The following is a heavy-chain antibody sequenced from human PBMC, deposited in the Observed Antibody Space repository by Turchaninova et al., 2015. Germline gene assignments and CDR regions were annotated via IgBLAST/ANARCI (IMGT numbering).Heavy chain of an antibody. CDR2: IFYSGST. D-gene: IGHD6-19*01. V-gene: IGHV4-59*01. CDR3: ARDGGRQWLGYYFDY. CDR1: GVSMSRSY. Sequence: QVQLQESGPGLVTPSETLTLSCTVSGVSMSRSYWNWFRQPPGKGLEWIGYIFYSGSTNYNPSLKSRVAISVDTSRNQFSLRLSSVTAADTAVYYCARDGGRQWLGYYFDYWGQGALVTVSS. J-gene: IGHJ4*02.